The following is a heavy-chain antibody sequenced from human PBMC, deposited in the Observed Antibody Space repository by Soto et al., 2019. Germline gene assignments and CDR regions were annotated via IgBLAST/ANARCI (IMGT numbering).Heavy chain of an antibody. CDR3: ARDHTIFGVVIIHDAFDI. CDR1: GYTFSSYA. D-gene: IGHD3-3*01. CDR2: IWYDGSNK. Sequence: QVQLVESGGGVVQPGRSLRLSCAASGYTFSSYAMHWVRQAPGKGLEWVAVIWYDGSNKYYADSVKGRFTISRDNSKNTVDLEMNSLGDEDTAVYYCARDHTIFGVVIIHDAFDIWGQGTMVTVSS. V-gene: IGHV3-33*01. J-gene: IGHJ3*02.